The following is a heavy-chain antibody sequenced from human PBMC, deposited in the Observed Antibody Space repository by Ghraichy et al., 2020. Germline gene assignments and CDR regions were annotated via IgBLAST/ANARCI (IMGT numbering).Heavy chain of an antibody. J-gene: IGHJ5*01. Sequence: SETLSLTCTVSGGSINSGGYYWSWIRQRPGKALEYIGYIYYSGNTFYNPSLKSRVSMSLDVSKNQFSLRLSAVTAADTAVYYCAGEFAEQFWFSSWGQGTLVTVSS. D-gene: IGHD5-18*01. CDR2: IYYSGNT. CDR1: GGSINSGGYY. V-gene: IGHV4-31*03. CDR3: AGEFAEQFWFSS.